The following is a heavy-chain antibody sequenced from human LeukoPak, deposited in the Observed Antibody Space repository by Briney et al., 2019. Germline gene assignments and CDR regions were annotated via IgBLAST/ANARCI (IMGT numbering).Heavy chain of an antibody. CDR1: GFTFSSYW. J-gene: IGHJ4*02. Sequence: GGSLRLSCAASGFTFSSYWMTWVRQAPGKGLEWVANIKNDGSEKYYVDSVKGRFSISRDDAKNSLYLQMNSLRADDTAVYYCARVSSAAGDYWGQGTLVTVSS. CDR2: IKNDGSEK. D-gene: IGHD6-13*01. CDR3: ARVSSAAGDY. V-gene: IGHV3-7*01.